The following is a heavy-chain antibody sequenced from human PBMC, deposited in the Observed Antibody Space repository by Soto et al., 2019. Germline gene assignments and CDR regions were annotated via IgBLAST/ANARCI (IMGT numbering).Heavy chain of an antibody. D-gene: IGHD1-1*01. Sequence: SETLSLTCAVSGGSINSVNWWSWVRQSPGKGLEWIGEMHPHGSTNYNPSLKSRVTVSMDKSRNQFSLKMSSVTAADSAVYFCARHGHNIYGFDVWGRGTTVTVSS. J-gene: IGHJ6*01. V-gene: IGHV4-4*02. CDR1: GGSINSVNW. CDR2: MHPHGST. CDR3: ARHGHNIYGFDV.